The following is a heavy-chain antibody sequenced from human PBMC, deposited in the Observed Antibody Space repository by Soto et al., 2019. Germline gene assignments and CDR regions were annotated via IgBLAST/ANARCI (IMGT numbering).Heavy chain of an antibody. D-gene: IGHD4-4*01. V-gene: IGHV4-4*02. CDR1: GGSTRSNNW. CDR2: IHYSENT. J-gene: IGHJ6*02. Sequence: QVRLQESGPGLVKPSGTLSLTCNISGGSTRSNNWWNWVRQAPGKGLEWIGEIHYSENTNYSPSLKSRATISLGKSMTQFSLKLTSVTAADTAVYYCAKSMTTVSFDYYYYYCLDVWGQGTTVTVSS. CDR3: AKSMTTVSFDYYYYYCLDV.